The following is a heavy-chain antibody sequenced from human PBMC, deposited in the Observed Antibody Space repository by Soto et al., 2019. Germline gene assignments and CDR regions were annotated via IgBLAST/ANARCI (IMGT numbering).Heavy chain of an antibody. CDR2: ISGSGGST. Sequence: QPGGSLRLSCAASGFTFSTYAMNWVRQAPGKGLEWVSAISGSGGSTYYADSVKGRFTISRDSPKNTVYLQMDSLRADDTAVYYCAKDTVTTGSLYFDYWGLGTLVTVSS. J-gene: IGHJ4*02. CDR1: GFTFSTYA. V-gene: IGHV3-23*01. CDR3: AKDTVTTGSLYFDY. D-gene: IGHD4-17*01.